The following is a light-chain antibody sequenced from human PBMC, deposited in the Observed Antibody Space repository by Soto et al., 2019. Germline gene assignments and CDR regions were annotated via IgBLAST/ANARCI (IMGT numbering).Light chain of an antibody. J-gene: IGLJ1*01. Sequence: QSVLTQPASVSGSPGQSITISCTGSSNDVGRYNQVSWYQQHPGKAPKVMIYEGSQRPSGVSNRFSGSKSGNTASLKISGLQAEDEADYYCCSYVGSTTYVFGTGTKLTVL. V-gene: IGLV2-23*01. CDR1: SNDVGRYNQ. CDR2: EGS. CDR3: CSYVGSTTYV.